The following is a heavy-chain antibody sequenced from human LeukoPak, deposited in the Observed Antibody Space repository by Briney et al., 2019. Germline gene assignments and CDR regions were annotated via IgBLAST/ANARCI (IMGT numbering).Heavy chain of an antibody. CDR2: ISGGGGSR. CDR3: AKDKAAIHYYFDQ. V-gene: IGHV3-23*01. CDR1: GFTFSNYA. J-gene: IGHJ4*02. Sequence: GGSLRLSCAASGFTFSNYAMSWVRQAPGKGLEWVSGISGGGGSRYYADSVKGRFTISRDNSKNTLYLQMNSLRAEDAAVYYSAKDKAAIHYYFDQWGQGTLVTVSS. D-gene: IGHD5-12*01.